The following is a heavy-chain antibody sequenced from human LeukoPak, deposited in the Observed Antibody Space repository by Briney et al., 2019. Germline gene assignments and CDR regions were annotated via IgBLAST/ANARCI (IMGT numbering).Heavy chain of an antibody. CDR3: ARTSIAARRANAFDI. J-gene: IGHJ3*02. CDR1: GGSFSGYY. CDR2: INHSGST. Sequence: SETLSLTCAVYGGSFSGYYWSWIRQPPGKGLEWIGEINHSGSTNYNPSLKSRVTISVDTSKNQFSLKLSSVTAADTAVYYCARTSIAARRANAFDIWGQGTMVTVSS. D-gene: IGHD6-6*01. V-gene: IGHV4-34*01.